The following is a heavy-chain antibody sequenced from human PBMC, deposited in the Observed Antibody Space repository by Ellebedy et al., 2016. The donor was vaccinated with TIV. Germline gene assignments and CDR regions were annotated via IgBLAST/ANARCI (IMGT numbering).Heavy chain of an antibody. V-gene: IGHV4-39*07. Sequence: SETLSLTCTVSGGSIRIYNYHCAWIRQPPGQGLQWIWTISYSGSTYHNPSLKSRVTMSVDASKNQFSMNLTSVTAADTAVYYCARARYYGSGISSGGWFDPWGQGTLVAVSS. CDR2: ISYSGST. D-gene: IGHD3-10*01. J-gene: IGHJ5*02. CDR1: GGSIRIYNYH. CDR3: ARARYYGSGISSGGWFDP.